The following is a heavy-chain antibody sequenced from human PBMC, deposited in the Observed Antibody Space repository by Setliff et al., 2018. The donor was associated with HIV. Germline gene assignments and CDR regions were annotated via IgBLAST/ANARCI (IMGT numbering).Heavy chain of an antibody. Sequence: SETLSLTCAVYGETFNGYFWTWIRQSPGKGLEWIGELNHSGNINQNPSLRSGFTLSVDTSKNQFSLTLNSLRAEDTAVYYCAKRTSVGSLVWGQGTLVTVSS. CDR2: LNHSGNI. D-gene: IGHD3-10*01. CDR3: AKRTSVGSLV. V-gene: IGHV4-34*08. CDR1: GETFNGYF. J-gene: IGHJ4*01.